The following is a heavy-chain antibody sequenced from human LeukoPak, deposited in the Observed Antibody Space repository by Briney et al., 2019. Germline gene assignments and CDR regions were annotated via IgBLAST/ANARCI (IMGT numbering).Heavy chain of an antibody. CDR1: GFTFSSYG. CDR2: INSDGSST. CDR3: ARVGLDDAFDI. D-gene: IGHD6-19*01. Sequence: GGSLRLSCGASGFTFSSYGMNWVRQAPGKGLVWVSRINSDGSSTSYADSVKGRFTISRDNAKNTLYLQMNSLRAEDTAVYYCARVGLDDAFDIWGQGTMVTVSS. V-gene: IGHV3-74*01. J-gene: IGHJ3*02.